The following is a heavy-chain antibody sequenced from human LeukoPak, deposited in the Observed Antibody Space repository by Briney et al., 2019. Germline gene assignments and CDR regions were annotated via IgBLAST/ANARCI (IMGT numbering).Heavy chain of an antibody. J-gene: IGHJ4*02. CDR2: ISRDGSST. V-gene: IGHV3-74*01. Sequence: PGGSLRLSCAASGFTFSGYWMHWVREAPGKGRVWVSRISRDGSSTTYADSVKGRFTISRDNAKNTLYLQMNSLRAEDTAVYYCARDQRYYGPGSQPFDYWGQGTLVTVSS. CDR1: GFTFSGYW. D-gene: IGHD3-10*01. CDR3: ARDQRYYGPGSQPFDY.